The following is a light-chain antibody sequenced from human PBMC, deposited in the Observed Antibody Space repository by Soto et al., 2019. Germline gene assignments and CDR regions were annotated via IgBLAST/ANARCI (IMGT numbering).Light chain of an antibody. V-gene: IGKV3-20*01. J-gene: IGKJ1*01. CDR3: QQFGYSLWT. Sequence: VLTQSPDTLSLSPAERATLSCKASQRVSSRFLAWYQQKPAQAPRLLIYAASTRAAGIPDRFGGGGSGTDFTLTISRLEPEDFAVYYRQQFGYSLWTFGQGTKVEIK. CDR1: QRVSSRF. CDR2: AAS.